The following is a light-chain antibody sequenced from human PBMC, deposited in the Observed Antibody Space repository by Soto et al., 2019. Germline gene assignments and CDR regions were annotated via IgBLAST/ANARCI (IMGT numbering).Light chain of an antibody. J-gene: IGKJ1*01. CDR3: QQYGSSPRT. CDR2: GAS. Sequence: DTVLTESPGNLSLSPGERATLSCRASQSVSNNYLAWYQQKPGQAPRLLIYGASSRATGIPDRFSGSGSGTDFTLTISRLEPEDFAVYYCQQYGSSPRTFGQGTKVDI. V-gene: IGKV3-20*01. CDR1: QSVSNNY.